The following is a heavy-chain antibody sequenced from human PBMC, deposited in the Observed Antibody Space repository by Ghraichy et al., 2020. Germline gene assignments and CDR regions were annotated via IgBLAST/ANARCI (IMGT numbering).Heavy chain of an antibody. CDR2: IKAKGDGGTI. D-gene: IGHD3-22*01. CDR1: GFDFSDAW. J-gene: IGHJ4*02. CDR3: TTVIDYQTRGHYSSEDC. V-gene: IGHV3-15*07. Sequence: GGSLRLSCVASGFDFSDAWMNWVRQAPGKGLEWVARIKAKGDGGTIDYTAPVRGRFIISRNDSQNTLYLQMNSLKTEDTAVYYCTTVIDYQTRGHYSSEDCWGQGTLVTVSS.